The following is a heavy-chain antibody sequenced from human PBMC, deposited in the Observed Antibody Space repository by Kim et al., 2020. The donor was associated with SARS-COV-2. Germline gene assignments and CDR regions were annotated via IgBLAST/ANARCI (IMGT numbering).Heavy chain of an antibody. Sequence: TYYVESVKGKLTISRDNSKNTLYLQMGSLRVEETAVYYCATNLAAAGAVWGQGTLVTVSS. CDR3: ATNLAAAGAV. CDR2: T. D-gene: IGHD6-13*01. J-gene: IGHJ4*02. V-gene: IGHV3-64*02.